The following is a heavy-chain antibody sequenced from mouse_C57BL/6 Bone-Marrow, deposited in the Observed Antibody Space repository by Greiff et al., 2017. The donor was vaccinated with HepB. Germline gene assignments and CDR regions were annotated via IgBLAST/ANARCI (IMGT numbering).Heavy chain of an antibody. J-gene: IGHJ4*01. CDR1: GFTFTDYY. CDR2: IRNKANGYTT. Sequence: EVMLVESGGGLVQPGGSLSLSCAASGFTFTDYYMSWVRQPPGKALEWLGFIRNKANGYTTEYSASVKGRFTISRDNSQSILYLQMNALRAEDSATYYCARWATVVEGYAMDYWGQGPSVTVSS. V-gene: IGHV7-3*01. D-gene: IGHD1-1*01. CDR3: ARWATVVEGYAMDY.